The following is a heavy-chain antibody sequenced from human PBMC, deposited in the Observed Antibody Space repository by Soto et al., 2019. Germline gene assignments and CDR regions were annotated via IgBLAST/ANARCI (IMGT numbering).Heavy chain of an antibody. Sequence: SETLSLTCTVSGGSISRGGYYWSWIRQHPGKGLEWIGYIYYSGRTYYNPSLKSRVTISVDTSKNQFSLKLSSVTAADTAVYYCARFDSKSLYYYYGMDVWGQGTTVT. CDR1: GGSISRGGYY. J-gene: IGHJ6*02. CDR3: ARFDSKSLYYYYGMDV. D-gene: IGHD3-10*01. CDR2: IYYSGRT. V-gene: IGHV4-31*03.